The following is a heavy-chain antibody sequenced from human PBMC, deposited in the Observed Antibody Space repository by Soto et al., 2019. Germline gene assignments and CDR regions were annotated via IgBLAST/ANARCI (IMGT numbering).Heavy chain of an antibody. CDR2: INPNSGGT. J-gene: IGHJ6*02. CDR1: GYTFTGYY. CDR3: ARDRRVPAAKGPNYSYSYGMDV. D-gene: IGHD2-2*01. Sequence: QVQLVQSGAEVKKPGASVKVSCKASGYTFTGYYMHWVRQAPGQGLEWMGWINPNSGGTNYAQKFQGWVTMTRDTSISTVYMELSRLRSDDTAVYYCARDRRVPAAKGPNYSYSYGMDVWGQGTTVTVSS. V-gene: IGHV1-2*04.